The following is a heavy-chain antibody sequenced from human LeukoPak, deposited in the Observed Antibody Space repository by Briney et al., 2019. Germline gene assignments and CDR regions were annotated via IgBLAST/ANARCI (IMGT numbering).Heavy chain of an antibody. D-gene: IGHD3-10*01. CDR1: GYSFTSFW. CDR3: AKTMVRGIITQPFDY. J-gene: IGHJ4*02. V-gene: IGHV5-51*01. CDR2: IYPGDSNT. Sequence: PGESLQISCIGSGYSFTSFWIGWVRQMPGKGLEWMGIIYPGDSNTRYSPSFQGQVTISADRSISTAYLQWSSLKASDTAMYYCAKTMVRGIITQPFDYWGLGTLVTVSS.